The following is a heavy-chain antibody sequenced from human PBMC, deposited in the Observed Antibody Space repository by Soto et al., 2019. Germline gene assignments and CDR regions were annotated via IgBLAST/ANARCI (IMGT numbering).Heavy chain of an antibody. J-gene: IGHJ6*03. CDR1: GFTFSDYV. Sequence: PGGSLRLSCVASGFTFSDYVMSWVRQVPGKGLEWVSYISSSSSTIYYADSVKGRFTISRDNAKNSLYLQMNSLRAEDTAVYYCASASLEWLLGYYYYMDVWGKGTTVTVSS. CDR3: ASASLEWLLGYYYYMDV. CDR2: ISSSSSTI. V-gene: IGHV3-48*01. D-gene: IGHD3-3*01.